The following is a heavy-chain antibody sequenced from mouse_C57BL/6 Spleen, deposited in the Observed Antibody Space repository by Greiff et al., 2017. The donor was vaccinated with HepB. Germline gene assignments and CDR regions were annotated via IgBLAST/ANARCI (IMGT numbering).Heavy chain of an antibody. CDR3: ARGELMFAY. V-gene: IGHV1-50*01. Sequence: QVQLQQPGAELVKPGASVKLSCKASGYTFTSYWMQWVKQRPGQGLEWIGEIDPSDSYTNYNQKFKGKATLTVDTSSSTAYMQRSSLTSEDSAVYYCARGELMFAYWGQGTLVTVSA. CDR1: GYTFTSYW. CDR2: IDPSDSYT. J-gene: IGHJ3*01.